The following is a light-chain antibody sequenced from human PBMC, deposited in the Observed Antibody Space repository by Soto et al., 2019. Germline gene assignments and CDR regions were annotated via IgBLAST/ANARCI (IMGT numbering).Light chain of an antibody. CDR1: GASIGTNT. Sequence: QSVLTQPPSASGTPGQRGTSSFSGSGASIGTNTVNWYRQLPGTAPKLLIYGNNQRPSGVPDRFSGSKSGTSASLAISGLQSEDEADYYCAAWDGSLNNVLFGGGTKLTVL. J-gene: IGLJ2*01. CDR3: AAWDGSLNNVL. V-gene: IGLV1-44*01. CDR2: GNN.